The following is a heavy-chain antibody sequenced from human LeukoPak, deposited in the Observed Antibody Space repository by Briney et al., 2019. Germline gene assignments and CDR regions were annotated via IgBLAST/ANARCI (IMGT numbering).Heavy chain of an antibody. J-gene: IGHJ4*02. CDR3: ASDPGTGELDY. Sequence: ASVKVSCKASGYTFTGYYIHWVRQAPGQGLEWMGWIHSGGTNYAQKFQGRVTMTRDTSISTSYMDLSRLRSDDTAVYYCASDPGTGELDYWGQGTLVAVSS. V-gene: IGHV1-2*02. CDR2: IHSGGT. CDR1: GYTFTGYY. D-gene: IGHD1-26*01.